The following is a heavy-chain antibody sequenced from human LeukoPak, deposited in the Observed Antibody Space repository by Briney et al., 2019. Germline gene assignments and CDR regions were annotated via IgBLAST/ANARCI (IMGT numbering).Heavy chain of an antibody. CDR3: ARDLGGYNLVY. Sequence: ASVKVSCKASGYTFTSYYMHWVRQAPGQGLEWMGIINPSGGSTSYAQKFQGRVTMTRDMSTSTVYMELSSLRSEDTAVYYCARDLGGYNLVYWGQGTLVTVSS. CDR1: GYTFTSYY. J-gene: IGHJ4*02. D-gene: IGHD5-24*01. V-gene: IGHV1-46*01. CDR2: INPSGGST.